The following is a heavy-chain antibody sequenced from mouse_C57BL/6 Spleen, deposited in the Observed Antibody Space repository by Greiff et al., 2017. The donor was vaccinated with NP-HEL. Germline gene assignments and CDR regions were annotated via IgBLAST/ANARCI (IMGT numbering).Heavy chain of an antibody. CDR1: GFSLTSYG. CDR2: IWSGGST. J-gene: IGHJ4*01. Sequence: VKLQQSGPGLVQPSQSLSITCTVSGFSLTSYGVHWVRQSPGKGLEWLGVIWSGGSTDYNAAFISRLSISKDNSKSQVFFKMNSLQADDTAIYYCPFQLGRYYAMDYWGQGTSVTVSS. CDR3: PFQLGRYYAMDY. V-gene: IGHV2-2*01. D-gene: IGHD4-1*02.